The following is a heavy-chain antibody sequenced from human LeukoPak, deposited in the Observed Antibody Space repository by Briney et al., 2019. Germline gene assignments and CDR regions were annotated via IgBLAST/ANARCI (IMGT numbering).Heavy chain of an antibody. J-gene: IGHJ6*03. Sequence: SVKVSCKASGGTFSSYAITWVRQAPGQGLEWIGGIIPVFQTPNYAQNFRGRVTITTDESTRTAYMELSSLRSEDTAIYYCARDSTLSRVITATTTYHYFYYIDVWGKGTTVTISS. CDR3: ARDSTLSRVITATTTYHYFYYIDV. V-gene: IGHV1-69*05. CDR1: GGTFSSYA. CDR2: IIPVFQTP. D-gene: IGHD3-22*01.